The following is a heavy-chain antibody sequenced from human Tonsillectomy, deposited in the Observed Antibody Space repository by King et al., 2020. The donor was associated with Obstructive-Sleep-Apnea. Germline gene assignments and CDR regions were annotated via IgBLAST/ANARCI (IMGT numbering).Heavy chain of an antibody. CDR1: GGSLSSYY. CDR3: ARLGYSSGWGHFDY. Sequence: VQLQESGPGLVKPSETLSLTCTVSGGSLSSYYWSWIRQPPGKGLEGIGYIYYSGSTNYNPSLKSRVTISVDTSKNQSSLKLSSVTAADTAVYYCARLGYSSGWGHFDYWGQGTLVTVSS. J-gene: IGHJ4*02. CDR2: IYYSGST. V-gene: IGHV4-59*08. D-gene: IGHD6-19*01.